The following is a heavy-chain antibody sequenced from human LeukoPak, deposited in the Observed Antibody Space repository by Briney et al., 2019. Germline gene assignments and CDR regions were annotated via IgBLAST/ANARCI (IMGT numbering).Heavy chain of an antibody. V-gene: IGHV4-39*01. CDR1: GGSISSSSYY. CDR2: IYYSGST. CDR3: ARRSGFAAYYFDY. Sequence: PSETLSLTCTVSGGSISSSSYYWGWIRQPPGKGLEWIGSIYYSGSTYYNPSLKSRVTISVDTSKNQFSLKLSSVTAADTAVYYCARRSGFAAYYFDYWGQGTLVTVSS. J-gene: IGHJ4*02. D-gene: IGHD3-16*01.